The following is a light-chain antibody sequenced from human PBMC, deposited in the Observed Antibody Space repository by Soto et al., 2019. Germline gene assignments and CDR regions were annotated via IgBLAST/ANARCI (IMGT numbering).Light chain of an antibody. J-gene: IGKJ1*01. CDR3: QQSYSTPRT. CDR1: QSISSY. V-gene: IGKV1-39*01. CDR2: AAS. Sequence: DIQMTQSPSSLSASVGDRVTITCRASQSISSYLNWYQQKPGEAPKLLIFAASSFLSGVPSGFRGSGSGTDFTLTIRRLQPEDFATYYWQQSYSTPRTFGQRTKVDIK.